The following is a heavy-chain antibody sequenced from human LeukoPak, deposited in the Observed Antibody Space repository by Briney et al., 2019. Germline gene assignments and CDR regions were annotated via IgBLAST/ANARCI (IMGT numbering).Heavy chain of an antibody. D-gene: IGHD3-16*02. CDR3: ARDASRSYRNPHFDY. Sequence: SETLSLTCAVYDGSFSGYYWSWIRQPPGKGLEWIGEINHSGSTNYNPSLKSRVTISVDTSKNQFSLKLSSVTAADTAVYYCARDASRSYRNPHFDYWGREPWSPSPQ. CDR1: DGSFSGYY. CDR2: INHSGST. J-gene: IGHJ4*02. V-gene: IGHV4-34*01.